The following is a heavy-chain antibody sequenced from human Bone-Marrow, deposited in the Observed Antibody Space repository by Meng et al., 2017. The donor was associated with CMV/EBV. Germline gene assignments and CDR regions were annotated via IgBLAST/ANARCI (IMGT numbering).Heavy chain of an antibody. Sequence: SVKVSRKDSGGTFSSFAVSWVRQAPGEGPEWIGGIVPAIGTPDYARRFQGRVTITADESTRTAFMELRGLRSDDTAVYYCARPRNRPDSNSFHHFALDGWGQGTAVTVSS. J-gene: IGHJ6*02. CDR2: IVPAIGTP. CDR3: ARPRNRPDSNSFHHFALDG. V-gene: IGHV1-69*13. CDR1: GGTFSSFA. D-gene: IGHD2-21*01.